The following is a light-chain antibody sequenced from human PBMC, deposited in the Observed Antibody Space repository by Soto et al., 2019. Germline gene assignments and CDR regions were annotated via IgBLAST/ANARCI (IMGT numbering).Light chain of an antibody. CDR1: QSVDSSF. CDR2: GAS. Sequence: EIVLTQSPGFLSLSPGERATLSCRASQSVDSSFFARYQQKPGQAPRLLIYGASKRATGIPDRFSGSGSGTDFTHTISRLEPEDFAVYYCQQYVSSVTFGQGTKVEIK. J-gene: IGKJ1*01. V-gene: IGKV3-20*01. CDR3: QQYVSSVT.